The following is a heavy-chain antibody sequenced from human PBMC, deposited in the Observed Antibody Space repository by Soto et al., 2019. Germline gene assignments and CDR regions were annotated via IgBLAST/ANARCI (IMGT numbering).Heavy chain of an antibody. J-gene: IGHJ6*02. V-gene: IGHV3-30-3*01. CDR2: ISYDGSNK. CDR1: GFTFSSYA. D-gene: IGHD2-2*01. CDR3: ARAGGYCSSTSCYVEDYYYYYGMDV. Sequence: GGSLRLSCAASGFTFSSYAMHWVRQAPGKGLEWVAVISYDGSNKYYADSVKGRFTISRDNSKNTLYLQMNSLRAEDTAVYYCARAGGYCSSTSCYVEDYYYYYGMDVWGQGTTVTVSS.